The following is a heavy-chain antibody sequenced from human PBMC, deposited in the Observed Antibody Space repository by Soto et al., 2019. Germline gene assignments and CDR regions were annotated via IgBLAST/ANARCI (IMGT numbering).Heavy chain of an antibody. CDR3: ARDGVGATTFFGFLDY. CDR2: IRYDGSDE. V-gene: IGHV3-33*08. D-gene: IGHD1-26*01. CDR1: ASIFKGHG. J-gene: IGHJ4*02. Sequence: GGSLRLSCAASASIFKGHGMHWVRQVPGKGLEWVAIIRYDGSDEHYGDSVEGRFTISRDNSKNMLYLQMNSLRAEDTAVYYCARDGVGATTFFGFLDYWGQGTLVTSPQ.